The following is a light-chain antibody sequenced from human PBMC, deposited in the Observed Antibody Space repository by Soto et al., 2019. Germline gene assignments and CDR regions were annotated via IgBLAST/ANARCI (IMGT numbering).Light chain of an antibody. V-gene: IGKV1-12*01. CDR3: QNAYSFPLT. J-gene: IGKJ4*01. CDR1: QGIRSY. Sequence: DIQMTQSPSSVSASIGDRVTITCRASQGIRSYLAWYHQTPGKAPNLLIYPASCTRSGVPSRCSGSGSGTDFTLTISSLEAEDFAIYYWQNAYSFPLTFGGGTKVDIK. CDR2: PAS.